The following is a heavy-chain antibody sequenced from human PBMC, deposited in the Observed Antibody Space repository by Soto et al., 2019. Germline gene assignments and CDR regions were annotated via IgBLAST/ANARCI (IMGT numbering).Heavy chain of an antibody. D-gene: IGHD3-22*01. CDR1: GGSIGSYY. CDR3: ARDKSENYYYDSSGPVSSSSGNYCMDV. CDR2: IYYSGST. J-gene: IGHJ6*02. Sequence: SETLSLTCTVSGGSIGSYYWSWIRQPPGKGLEWIGYIYYSGSTNYNPSLKSRVTISVDTSKNQFSLKLSSVTAADTAVYYCARDKSENYYYDSSGPVSSSSGNYCMDVWGQGTTVTVSS. V-gene: IGHV4-59*01.